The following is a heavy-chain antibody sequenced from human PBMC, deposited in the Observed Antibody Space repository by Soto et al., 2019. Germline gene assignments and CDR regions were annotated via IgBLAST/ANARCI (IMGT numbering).Heavy chain of an antibody. CDR3: TVDDSSGLDAFDI. Sequence: GASVKVSCKASGYTFTSYYIHWVRQAPGQGLEWMGILNPSGGSTTYAQKVQGRVTMTRDTSTSTVYMELSSLRSEDTAVYYCTVDDSSGLDAFDIWGQGTMVTVSS. CDR2: LNPSGGST. CDR1: GYTFTSYY. D-gene: IGHD3-22*01. J-gene: IGHJ3*02. V-gene: IGHV1-46*01.